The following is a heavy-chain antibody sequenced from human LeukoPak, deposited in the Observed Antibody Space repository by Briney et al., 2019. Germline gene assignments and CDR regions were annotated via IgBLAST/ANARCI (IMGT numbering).Heavy chain of an antibody. J-gene: IGHJ4*02. V-gene: IGHV1-2*02. CDR3: ARVYYSYGYSDY. D-gene: IGHD5-18*01. Sequence: ASVKVSCKVSGYTFTGYYMHWVRQAPGQGLEWMGWINPNSGGTNYAQKFQGRVTMTRDTSISIAYMELSRLRSDDTAVYYCARVYYSYGYSDYWGQGTLVTVSS. CDR1: GYTFTGYY. CDR2: INPNSGGT.